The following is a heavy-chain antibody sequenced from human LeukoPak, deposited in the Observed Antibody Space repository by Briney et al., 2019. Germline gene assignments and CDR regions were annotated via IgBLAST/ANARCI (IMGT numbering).Heavy chain of an antibody. CDR1: GFTVSSNY. CDR2: ISGDGVSP. V-gene: IGHV3-66*01. Sequence: PGGSLRLSCAASGFTVSSNYMSWVRQAPGKGLECVSAISGDGVSPYYADSVKGRFTISRDNSKNTLYLQMNSLRAEDTAVYYCAASGRMDYWGQGTLVTVSS. CDR3: AASGRMDY. D-gene: IGHD1-26*01. J-gene: IGHJ4*02.